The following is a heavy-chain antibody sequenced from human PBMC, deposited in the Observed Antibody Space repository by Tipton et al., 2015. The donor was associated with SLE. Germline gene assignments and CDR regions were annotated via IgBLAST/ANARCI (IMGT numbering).Heavy chain of an antibody. J-gene: IGHJ4*02. CDR3: AREPNNSPGY. V-gene: IGHV4-59*01. CDR2: IYYSGST. D-gene: IGHD1-14*01. CDR1: GGSISSYY. Sequence: LRLSCTVSGGSISSYYWSWIRQPPGKGLEWIGYIYYSGSTNYNPSLKSRVTISVDTSKNQFSLKLSSVTAADTAVYYCAREPNNSPGYWGQGTLVTVSS.